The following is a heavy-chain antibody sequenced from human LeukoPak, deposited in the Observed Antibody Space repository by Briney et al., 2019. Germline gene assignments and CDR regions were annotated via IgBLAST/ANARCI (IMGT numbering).Heavy chain of an antibody. CDR1: GYTFTGYY. J-gene: IGHJ4*02. D-gene: IGHD3-22*01. CDR3: ARPPYYYDSDEDYWARGTLVKDY. CDR2: INPNSGGT. Sequence: ASVKVSCKASGYTFTGYYMHWVRQAPGQGLEWMGRINPNSGGTNYAQKFQGRVTMTRDTSISTAYMELSSLRAEDTAVYYCARPPYYYDSDEDYWARGTLVKDYWGQGILVTVSS. V-gene: IGHV1-2*06.